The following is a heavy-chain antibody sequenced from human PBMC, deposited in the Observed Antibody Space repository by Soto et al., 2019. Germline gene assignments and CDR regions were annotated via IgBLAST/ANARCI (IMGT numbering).Heavy chain of an antibody. CDR3: ARPCPQDYGDYVANHYYYYMDV. V-gene: IGHV4-39*01. Sequence: SNTLSLTCTVSGGSISSSSYYWGWIRQPPGKGLEWIGSIYSRGRTYYNASLKSGGTISVDTSKNQFALKLSSVTAADTAVYYCARPCPQDYGDYVANHYYYYMDVWGKGTTVTVSS. J-gene: IGHJ6*03. D-gene: IGHD4-17*01. CDR2: IYSRGRT. CDR1: GGSISSSSYY.